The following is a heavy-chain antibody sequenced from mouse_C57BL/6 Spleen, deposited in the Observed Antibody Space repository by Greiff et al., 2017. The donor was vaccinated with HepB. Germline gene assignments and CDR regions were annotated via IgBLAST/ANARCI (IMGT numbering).Heavy chain of an antibody. V-gene: IGHV1-80*01. CDR1: GYAFSSYW. CDR3: ARWGGYDEGNWYFDV. D-gene: IGHD2-2*01. J-gene: IGHJ1*03. CDR2: IYPGDGDT. Sequence: VQLQQSGAELVKPGASVKISCKASGYAFSSYWMNWVKQRPGKGLEWIGQIYPGDGDTNYNGKFKGKATLTADKSSSTAYMQLSSLTSEDSAVYFCARWGGYDEGNWYFDVWGTGTTVTVSS.